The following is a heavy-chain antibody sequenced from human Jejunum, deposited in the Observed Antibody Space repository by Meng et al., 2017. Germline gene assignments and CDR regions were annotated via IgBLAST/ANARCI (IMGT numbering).Heavy chain of an antibody. CDR2: ISAYNGNT. CDR3: AREHLAIEYCSSTSCYVNYYYYGMDV. CDR1: GYTFTSYG. Sequence: ASVKVSCKASGYTFTSYGISWVRQDPGQGLEWMGWISAYNGNTNYAQKLQGRVTMTTDTSTSTAYMELRSLRSDDTAVYYCAREHLAIEYCSSTSCYVNYYYYGMDVWGQGTTVTVSS. J-gene: IGHJ6*02. V-gene: IGHV1-18*01. D-gene: IGHD2-2*01.